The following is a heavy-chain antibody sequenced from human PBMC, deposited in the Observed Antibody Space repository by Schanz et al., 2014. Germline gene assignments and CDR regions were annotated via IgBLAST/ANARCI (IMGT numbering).Heavy chain of an antibody. V-gene: IGHV3-30*19. Sequence: QVQLVESGGGVVQPGGSLRLSCAASGFTFSSYGMHWVRQAPGKGLEWVALISYDGSNKHYADSVKGRFTTSRDNSKNTMYLQMNSLRAEDTAVYYCVKDLQRELLRDDHYYGMDVWGQGTTVTVSS. D-gene: IGHD1-26*01. CDR3: VKDLQRELLRDDHYYGMDV. CDR1: GFTFSSYG. CDR2: ISYDGSNK. J-gene: IGHJ6*02.